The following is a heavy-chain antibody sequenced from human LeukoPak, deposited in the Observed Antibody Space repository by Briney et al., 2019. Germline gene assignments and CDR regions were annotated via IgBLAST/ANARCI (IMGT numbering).Heavy chain of an antibody. Sequence: SETLSLTCTVSGGSVSSSSYYWGWIRQPPGKGLEWIGSIYYSGSTYYNPSLKSRVTISVDTSKNQFSLKLSSVTAADTAVYYCARHSSGWYYFDYWGQGTLVTVSS. D-gene: IGHD6-19*01. V-gene: IGHV4-39*01. CDR1: GGSVSSSSYY. J-gene: IGHJ4*02. CDR2: IYYSGST. CDR3: ARHSSGWYYFDY.